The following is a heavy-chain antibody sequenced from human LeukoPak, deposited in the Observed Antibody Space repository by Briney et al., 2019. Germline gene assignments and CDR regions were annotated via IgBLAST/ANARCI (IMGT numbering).Heavy chain of an antibody. J-gene: IGHJ6*02. Sequence: GGSLRLSCAASGFMFTNYWMTWVRQAPGKGLEWVANIKQDGSEKHYMDSVKGRFTISRDNAENSLYLQMNSLRAEDTAVYYCARVDPYDFWSGYSDLGWGLDVWGHGTTVTVSS. CDR3: ARVDPYDFWSGYSDLGWGLDV. D-gene: IGHD3-3*01. V-gene: IGHV3-7*03. CDR2: IKQDGSEK. CDR1: GFMFTNYW.